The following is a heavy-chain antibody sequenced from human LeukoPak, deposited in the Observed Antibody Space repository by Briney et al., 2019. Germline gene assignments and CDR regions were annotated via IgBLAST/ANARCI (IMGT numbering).Heavy chain of an antibody. CDR3: ARDGGSSSSGDWFDP. J-gene: IGHJ5*02. D-gene: IGHD6-6*01. CDR1: GGSISSYY. V-gene: IGHV4-4*07. Sequence: SETLSLTCTVSGGSISSYYWSWIRQPAGKGREWIGRIYTSGSTNYNPSLKSRVTISVDKSKNQFSLKLSSVTAADTAVYYCARDGGSSSSGDWFDPWGQGTLVTVSS. CDR2: IYTSGST.